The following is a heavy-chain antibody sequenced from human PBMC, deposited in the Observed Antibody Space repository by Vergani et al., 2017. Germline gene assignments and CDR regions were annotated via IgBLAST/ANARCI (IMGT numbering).Heavy chain of an antibody. CDR2: IYHSGGA. Sequence: QLHLQESGPGLVKPSETLSLPCTVSGGSITSSSYYWGWIRQPPGKGLEWIGNIYHSGGAYYNPSLKGRVTISVDTSKNQFSLKLKSVTAADTAVYYCARCFRDEGMIYGGTVENWFDPWGQGTLVTVSS. CDR1: GGSITSSSYY. J-gene: IGHJ5*02. CDR3: ARCFRDEGMIYGGTVENWFDP. D-gene: IGHD3-22*01. V-gene: IGHV4-39*01.